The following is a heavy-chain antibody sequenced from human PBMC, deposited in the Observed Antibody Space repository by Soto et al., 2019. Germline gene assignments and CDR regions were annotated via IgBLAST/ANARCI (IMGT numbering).Heavy chain of an antibody. CDR2: FSWNSGII. Sequence: GGSLRLSCAASGFTFDDYAMHWVRQAPGKGLEWVSSFSWNSGIIGYAASVKGRFTFSRDNSKNTLYLQMNSLRAEDTAVYYCAKKKEVLPFDYWGQGTLVTVSS. CDR3: AKKKEVLPFDY. V-gene: IGHV3-9*01. D-gene: IGHD2-8*01. J-gene: IGHJ4*02. CDR1: GFTFDDYA.